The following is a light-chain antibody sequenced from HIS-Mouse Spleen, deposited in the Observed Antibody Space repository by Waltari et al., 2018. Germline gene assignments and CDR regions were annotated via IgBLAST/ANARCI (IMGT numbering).Light chain of an antibody. CDR3: YSTDSSGNHRV. CDR2: EDS. CDR1: SLPNKY. V-gene: IGLV3-10*01. Sequence: SYELTQPPSVSVSPGQTARITCSGDSLPNKYAYWYQQKSGQDHVLVIYEDSKRPSGIPERFSGSSSGTMATLTISGAQVEDEADYYCYSTDSSGNHRVFGGGTKLTVL. J-gene: IGLJ2*01.